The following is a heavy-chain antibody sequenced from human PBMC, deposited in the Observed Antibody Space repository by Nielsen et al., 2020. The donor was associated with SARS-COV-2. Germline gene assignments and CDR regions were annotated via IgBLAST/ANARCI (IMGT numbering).Heavy chain of an antibody. Sequence: GESLKISCAASGFTFSSYAMSWVRQAPGKGLEWVSAISGSGGSTYYADSVKGRFTISRDNSKNTLYLQMNSLRAEDTAVYYCARHYSSGWQSGPYAFDIWGQGTMVTVSS. CDR3: ARHYSSGWQSGPYAFDI. V-gene: IGHV3-23*01. CDR1: GFTFSSYA. CDR2: ISGSGGST. D-gene: IGHD6-19*01. J-gene: IGHJ3*02.